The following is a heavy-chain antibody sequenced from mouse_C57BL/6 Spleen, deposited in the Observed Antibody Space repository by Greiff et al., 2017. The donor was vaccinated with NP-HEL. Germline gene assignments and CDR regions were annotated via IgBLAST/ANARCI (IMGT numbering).Heavy chain of an antibody. Sequence: VESGGGLVQPGGSLSLSCAASGFTFTDYYMSWVRQPPGKALEWLGFIRNKANGYTTEYSASVKGRFTISRDNSQSILYLQMNALRAEDSATYYCARDGYYFDYWGQGTTLTVSS. CDR3: ARDGYYFDY. CDR1: GFTFTDYY. V-gene: IGHV7-3*01. J-gene: IGHJ2*01. D-gene: IGHD2-3*01. CDR2: IRNKANGYTT.